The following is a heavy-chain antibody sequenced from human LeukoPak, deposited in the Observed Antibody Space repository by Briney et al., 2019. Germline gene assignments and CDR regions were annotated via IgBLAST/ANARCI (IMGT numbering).Heavy chain of an antibody. D-gene: IGHD4-17*01. V-gene: IGHV3-20*01. CDR1: GFTFDDYG. Sequence: GGSLRLSCAASGFTFDDYGMSWVRQAPGKGLEWVSGINWSGGSTGYADSVKGRFTISRDNAKNSLYLQMNSLRAEDTALYHCATHYGDSYYYGMDVWGQGTTVTVSS. J-gene: IGHJ6*02. CDR2: INWSGGST. CDR3: ATHYGDSYYYGMDV.